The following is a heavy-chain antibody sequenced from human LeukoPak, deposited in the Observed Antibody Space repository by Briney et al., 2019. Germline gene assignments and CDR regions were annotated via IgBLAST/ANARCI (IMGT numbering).Heavy chain of an antibody. CDR2: IYYSGST. Sequence: SETLSLTCTVSGGSISSYYWSWIRQPPGRGLEWTGYIYYSGSTNYNPSLKSRVTISVDTSKNQFSLKLSSVTAADTAVHYCAGSPWGPFYYYYGMDVWGQGTTVTVSS. D-gene: IGHD7-27*01. CDR3: AGSPWGPFYYYYGMDV. V-gene: IGHV4-59*08. CDR1: GGSISSYY. J-gene: IGHJ6*02.